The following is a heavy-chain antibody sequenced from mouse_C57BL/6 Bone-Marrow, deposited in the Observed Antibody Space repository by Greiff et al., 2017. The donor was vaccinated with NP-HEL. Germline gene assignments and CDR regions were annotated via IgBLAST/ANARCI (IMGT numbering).Heavy chain of an antibody. V-gene: IGHV5-12*01. CDR3: ARHDDYDIGPAWFAY. J-gene: IGHJ3*01. CDR1: GFTFSDYY. Sequence: EVKLVESGGGLVQPGGSLKLSCAASGFTFSDYYMYWVRQTPEKRLEWVAYISNGGGSTYYPDTVKGRFTISRDNAKNTLYLQMSRLKSEDTAMYYCARHDDYDIGPAWFAYWGQGTLVTVSA. D-gene: IGHD2-4*01. CDR2: ISNGGGST.